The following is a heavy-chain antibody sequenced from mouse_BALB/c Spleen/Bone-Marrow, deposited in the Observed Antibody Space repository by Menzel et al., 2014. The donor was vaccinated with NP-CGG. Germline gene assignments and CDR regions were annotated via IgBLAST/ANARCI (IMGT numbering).Heavy chain of an antibody. V-gene: IGHV5-4*02. CDR2: ISDGGSYT. D-gene: IGHD2-4*01. J-gene: IGHJ2*01. Sequence: EVQGVESGGGLVKPGGSLKLSCAASGFTFSDYYMYWVRQTPEKRLEWVATISDGGSYTYYPDSVKGRFTFSRDNAKNNLYLQMSSLKSEDTAMYYCARVSYDYFDYWGQGTTLTVSS. CDR3: ARVSYDYFDY. CDR1: GFTFSDYY.